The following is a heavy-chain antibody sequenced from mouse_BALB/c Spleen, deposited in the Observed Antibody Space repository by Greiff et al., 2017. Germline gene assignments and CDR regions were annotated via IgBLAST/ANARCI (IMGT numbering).Heavy chain of an antibody. V-gene: IGHV5-9-4*01. CDR1: GFTFSSYA. J-gene: IGHJ2*01. D-gene: IGHD2-1*01. Sequence: VQRVESGGGLVKPGGSLKLSCAASGFTFSSYAMSWVRQSPEKRLEWVAEISSGGSYTYYPDTVTGRFTISRDNAKNTLYLEMSSLRSEDTAMYYCAREKLPYYFDYWGQGTTLTVSS. CDR2: ISSGGSYT. CDR3: AREKLPYYFDY.